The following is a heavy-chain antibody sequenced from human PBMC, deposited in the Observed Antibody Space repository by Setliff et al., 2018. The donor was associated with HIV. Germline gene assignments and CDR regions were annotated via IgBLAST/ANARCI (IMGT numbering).Heavy chain of an antibody. CDR1: GYPIDSGFY. V-gene: IGHV4-38-2*01. CDR3: GTAMYYYYGLDV. CDR2: IYHSGTT. Sequence: PSETLSLTCAVYGYPIDSGFYWGWIRQHPGKGLEWFGSIYHSGTTNYNPSLESRVNISVDTSKNQFSLKLSSVTAADAAVYYCGTAMYYYYGLDVWGQGSRVTVSS. D-gene: IGHD2-2*01. J-gene: IGHJ6*02.